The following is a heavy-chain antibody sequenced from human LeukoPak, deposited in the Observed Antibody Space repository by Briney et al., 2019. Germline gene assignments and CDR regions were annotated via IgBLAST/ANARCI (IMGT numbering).Heavy chain of an antibody. J-gene: IGHJ4*02. Sequence: GSLRLSCAASGLTVSSNCMSWVRQAPGKGLEWVSGIGGSGLRTYSADSVEGRFTISRDNSKNTLYLQMNSLRADDTAIYYCAKERSGGWPFDYWGQGTLVTVSS. CDR1: GLTVSSNC. V-gene: IGHV3-23*01. D-gene: IGHD6-19*01. CDR2: IGGSGLRT. CDR3: AKERSGGWPFDY.